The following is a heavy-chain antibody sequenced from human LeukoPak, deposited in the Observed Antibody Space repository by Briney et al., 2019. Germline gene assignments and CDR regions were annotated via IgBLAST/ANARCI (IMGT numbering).Heavy chain of an antibody. CDR1: GFTFSNYA. D-gene: IGHD2-2*01. CDR2: ISGSGGST. J-gene: IGHJ4*02. Sequence: GGSLRLSCAASGFTFSNYAMSWVRQAPGKGLEWVSAISGSGGSTYYADSVKGRFTISRDTSKNTLSLQMNSLRVEDTAVYYCAKAPVFTAAIEGIDYWSQGTLVTVSS. CDR3: AKAPVFTAAIEGIDY. V-gene: IGHV3-23*01.